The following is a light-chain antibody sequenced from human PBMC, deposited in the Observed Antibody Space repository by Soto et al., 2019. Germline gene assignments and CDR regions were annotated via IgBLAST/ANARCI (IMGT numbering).Light chain of an antibody. CDR3: GTWDSSLSAYV. V-gene: IGLV1-51*01. CDR1: SSNIGNNY. CDR2: DNN. J-gene: IGLJ1*01. Sequence: QSALTQPPSVSAAPGQKVTISCSGSSSNIGNNYVSWYQQLPGTAPKLLIYDNNKRPSGIPDRFYGSKSGTSATLGITGLQTGDEADYYCGTWDSSLSAYVFGTGTKVTVL.